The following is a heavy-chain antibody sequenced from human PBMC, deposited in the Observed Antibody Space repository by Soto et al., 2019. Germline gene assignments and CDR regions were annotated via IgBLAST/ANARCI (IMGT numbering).Heavy chain of an antibody. V-gene: IGHV6-1*01. CDR1: GDSVSSNSDS. Sequence: PSQTLSLTCAVSGDSVSSNSDSWNWIRQSPSRGLEWLGRTYYRSKWYNEYAVSVKSRITINPDTSKNQFSLQLNSVTPEDTAVYYCARGKDGSIDYWGQGTLVTSPQ. D-gene: IGHD5-12*01. J-gene: IGHJ4*02. CDR2: TYYRSKWYN. CDR3: ARGKDGSIDY.